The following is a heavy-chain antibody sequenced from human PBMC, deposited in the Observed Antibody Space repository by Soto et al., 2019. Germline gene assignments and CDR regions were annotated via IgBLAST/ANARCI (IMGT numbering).Heavy chain of an antibody. V-gene: IGHV5-51*01. CDR2: VYPGDADT. CDR3: ARLNRPEAGFVNYMDV. J-gene: IGHJ6*03. D-gene: IGHD3-16*01. CDR1: GYSFTTYW. Sequence: GESLKISCEGSGYSFTTYWIAWVRQMRGKGLEWMGIVYPGDADTRYSPSFQGQVTISADKSITTAYLQWSSLKALGTAMYYCARLNRPEAGFVNYMDVWGKGTTVTVSS.